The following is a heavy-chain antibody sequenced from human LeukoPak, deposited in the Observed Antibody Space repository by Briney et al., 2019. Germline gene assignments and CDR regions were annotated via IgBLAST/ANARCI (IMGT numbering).Heavy chain of an antibody. CDR2: ISGSGGST. CDR1: GFTFSSYA. CDR3: AKSLKRTTIFGVVIDY. D-gene: IGHD3-3*01. V-gene: IGHV3-23*01. Sequence: GGSLRLSCAASGFTFSSYAMSWVRQAPGKGLEWVSAISGSGGSTYYADSVKGRFTISRDNSKNALYLQMNSLRAEDTAVYYCAKSLKRTTIFGVVIDYWGQGTLVTVSS. J-gene: IGHJ4*02.